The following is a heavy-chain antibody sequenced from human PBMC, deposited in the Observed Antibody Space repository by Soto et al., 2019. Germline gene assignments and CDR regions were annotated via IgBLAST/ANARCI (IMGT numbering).Heavy chain of an antibody. CDR1: GFTFSSYG. D-gene: IGHD3-22*01. CDR3: AKDEYYYDSSGYSD. Sequence: GGSLRLSCAASGFTFSSYGMHWVRQAPGKGLEWVAVISCDGSNKYYADSVKGRFTISRDNSKNTLYLQMNSLRAEDTAVYYCAKDEYYYDSSGYSDWGQGTLVTVSS. V-gene: IGHV3-30*18. J-gene: IGHJ4*02. CDR2: ISCDGSNK.